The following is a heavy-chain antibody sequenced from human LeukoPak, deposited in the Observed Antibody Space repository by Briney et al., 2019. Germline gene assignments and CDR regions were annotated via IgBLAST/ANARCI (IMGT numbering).Heavy chain of an antibody. CDR3: AKDGRAGKPYYYYYYMDV. J-gene: IGHJ6*03. CDR1: GFTFDDYA. D-gene: IGHD3-10*01. Sequence: PGGSLRLSWAASGFTFDDYAVHWVRQAPGEGLELVSLISWDGGSTYYADSVKGRFTISRDNSKNSLYLQMNSLRAEDTALYYCAKDGRAGKPYYYYYYMDVWGKGTTVTVSS. V-gene: IGHV3-43D*03. CDR2: ISWDGGST.